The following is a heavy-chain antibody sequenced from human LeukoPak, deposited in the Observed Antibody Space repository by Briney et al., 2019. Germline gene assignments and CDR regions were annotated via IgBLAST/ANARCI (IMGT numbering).Heavy chain of an antibody. CDR1: AYTFTGYY. CDR3: AREGSGWYGNFDY. D-gene: IGHD6-19*01. J-gene: IGHJ4*02. Sequence: ASVKVSCKASAYTFTGYYMHWVRQAPVQGLEWMGWINPDSGGTNYAQKFQGRVTMTRDTSISTAYMEVSRLRSDDTAVYYCAREGSGWYGNFDYWGQGTLVTVSS. CDR2: INPDSGGT. V-gene: IGHV1-2*02.